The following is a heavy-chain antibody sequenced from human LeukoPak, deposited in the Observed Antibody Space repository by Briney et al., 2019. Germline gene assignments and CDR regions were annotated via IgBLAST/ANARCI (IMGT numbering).Heavy chain of an antibody. D-gene: IGHD3-22*01. CDR2: INSDGINT. Sequence: GGSLRLSCAASGFTFSSYAMSWVRQAPGKGLVWVSRINSDGINTSYADSVKGRFTISRDNAKNTLNLQMNSLRAEDTAVYYCARDLGQYYDTSDNWFDPWGQGTLVTVSS. CDR3: ARDLGQYYDTSDNWFDP. J-gene: IGHJ5*02. CDR1: GFTFSSYA. V-gene: IGHV3-74*01.